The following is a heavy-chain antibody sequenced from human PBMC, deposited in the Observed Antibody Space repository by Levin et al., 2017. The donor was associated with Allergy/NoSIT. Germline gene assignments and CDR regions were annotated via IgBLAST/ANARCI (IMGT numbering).Heavy chain of an antibody. J-gene: IGHJ6*03. Sequence: PGGSLRLSCAASGFTFSSYGMHWVRQAPGKGLEWVAVIWYDGSNKYYADSVKGRFTISRDNSKNTLYLQMNSLRAGDTAVYYFARPRNGVVPYQYYMEVWGKGTTVTVSS. V-gene: IGHV3-33*01. CDR2: IWYDGSNK. CDR3: ARPRNGVVPYQYYMEV. D-gene: IGHD2-2*01. CDR1: GFTFSSYG.